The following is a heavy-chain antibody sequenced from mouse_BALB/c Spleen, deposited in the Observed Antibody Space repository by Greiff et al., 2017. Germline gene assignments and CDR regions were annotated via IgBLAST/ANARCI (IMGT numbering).Heavy chain of an antibody. CDR3: AREGTTATGFAY. Sequence: VQLQQSGPELVKPGASVKISCKASGYTFTDYNMHWVKQSHGKSLEWIGYIYPYNGGTGYNQKFKSKATLTADNSSSTAYMELRSLTSEDSAVYYCAREGTTATGFAYWGQGTLVTVSA. CDR2: IYPYNGGT. CDR1: GYTFTDYN. D-gene: IGHD1-2*01. J-gene: IGHJ3*01. V-gene: IGHV1S29*02.